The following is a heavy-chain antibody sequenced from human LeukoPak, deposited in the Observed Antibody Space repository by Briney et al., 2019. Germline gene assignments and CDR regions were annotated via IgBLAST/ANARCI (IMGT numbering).Heavy chain of an antibody. CDR1: GFTFSSYW. Sequence: QPGGSLRLSCAASGFTFSSYWMQWVRQAPGKGLVWVSRIDGDGSSTNYADSVKGRFTISRDNAKNTLYLQMNSLRGEDTAVYYCARSLEKDYHGSGYYMNNYFDPWGQGTLVTVSS. CDR3: ARSLEKDYHGSGYYMNNYFDP. CDR2: IDGDGSST. J-gene: IGHJ5*02. D-gene: IGHD3-10*01. V-gene: IGHV3-74*01.